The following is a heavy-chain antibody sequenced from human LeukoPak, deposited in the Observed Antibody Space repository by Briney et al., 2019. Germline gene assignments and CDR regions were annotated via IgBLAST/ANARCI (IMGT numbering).Heavy chain of an antibody. J-gene: IGHJ4*02. Sequence: SGTLSLSCAASGVSLSTYTRSWIRQPPGKGLEWIGYISNSGSTIYTPSPKSRITISEDTSKNTFSLKLSSLTAADTAVYYCSRFCWSGSERLDYWGQGTLVTVSS. CDR3: SRFCWSGSERLDY. D-gene: IGHD3-3*01. CDR1: GVSLSTYT. CDR2: ISNSGST. V-gene: IGHV4-59*12.